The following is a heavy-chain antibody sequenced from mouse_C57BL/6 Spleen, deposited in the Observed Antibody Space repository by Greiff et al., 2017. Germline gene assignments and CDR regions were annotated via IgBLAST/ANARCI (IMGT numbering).Heavy chain of an antibody. CDR2: ISNLAYSI. CDR3: ARQRGTYYAMDY. Sequence: EVMLVESGGGLVQPGGSLKLSCAASGFTFSDYGMAWVRQAPRKGPEWVAFISNLAYSIYYADTVTGRFTISSENAKNTLYLEMSSLRSEDTAMYYCARQRGTYYAMDYWGQGTSVTVSS. CDR1: GFTFSDYG. D-gene: IGHD3-3*01. J-gene: IGHJ4*01. V-gene: IGHV5-15*04.